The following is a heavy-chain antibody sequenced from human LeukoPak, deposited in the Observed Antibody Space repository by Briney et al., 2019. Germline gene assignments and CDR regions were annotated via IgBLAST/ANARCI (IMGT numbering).Heavy chain of an antibody. V-gene: IGHV1-8*01. J-gene: IGHJ6*03. CDR1: GYTFTSYD. D-gene: IGHD5-12*01. CDR3: ARGVSGYDYAYYYYYMDV. Sequence: ASVKVSCKASGYTFTSYDINWVRQATGQGREWMGWMNPNSGNTGYAQKFQGRVTMTRNTSISTAYMELSSLRSEDTAVYYCARGVSGYDYAYYYYYMDVWGKGTTVTVSS. CDR2: MNPNSGNT.